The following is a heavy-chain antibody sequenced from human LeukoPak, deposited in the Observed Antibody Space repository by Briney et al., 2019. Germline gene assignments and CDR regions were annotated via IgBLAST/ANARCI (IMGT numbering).Heavy chain of an antibody. Sequence: SETLSLTCAVYGGPFSGYYWSWIRQPPGKGLEWIGEINHSGSTNYNPSLKSRVTISVDTSKNQFSLKLSSVTAADTAVYYCARANGYDILTGYYTSSIDYWGQGTLVTVSS. D-gene: IGHD3-9*01. CDR2: INHSGST. CDR3: ARANGYDILTGYYTSSIDY. CDR1: GGPFSGYY. V-gene: IGHV4-34*01. J-gene: IGHJ4*02.